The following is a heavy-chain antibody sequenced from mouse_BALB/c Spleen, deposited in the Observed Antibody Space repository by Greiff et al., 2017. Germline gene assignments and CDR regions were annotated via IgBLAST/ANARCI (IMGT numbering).Heavy chain of an antibody. CDR2: INVNGGST. V-gene: IGHV5-6-3*01. D-gene: IGHD1-1*01. Sequence: EVKLQESGGGLVQPGGSLKLSCAASGFTFSSYGMSWVRQPPNKRLELVATINVNGGSTYYPDSVKGRFTISRDNAKNTLYLQMSSLKSEDTAMYYCARDQSLYYGRGDWYFDVWGAGTTVTVSS. CDR1: GFTFSSYG. J-gene: IGHJ1*01. CDR3: ARDQSLYYGRGDWYFDV.